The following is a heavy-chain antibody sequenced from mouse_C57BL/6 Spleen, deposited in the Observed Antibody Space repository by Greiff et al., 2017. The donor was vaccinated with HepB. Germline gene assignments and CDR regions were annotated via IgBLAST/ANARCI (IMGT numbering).Heavy chain of an antibody. V-gene: IGHV10-1*01. J-gene: IGHJ2*01. CDR1: GFSFNTYA. D-gene: IGHD4-1*01. CDR2: IRSKSNNYAT. CDR3: VTGTDYFDY. Sequence: EVKLVESGGGLVQPKGSLKLSCAASGFSFNTYAMNWVRQAPGKGLEWVARIRSKSNNYATYYADSVKDRFTISRDDSESMLYLQMNNLKTEDTSMYYCVTGTDYFDYWGQGTTLTVSS.